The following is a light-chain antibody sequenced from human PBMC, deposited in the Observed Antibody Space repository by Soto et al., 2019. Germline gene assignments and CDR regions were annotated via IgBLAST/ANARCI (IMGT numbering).Light chain of an antibody. CDR3: QQYDNRPLT. CDR2: DAS. Sequence: DIQVSLSPSALSASVEDRVTITCQASQDISNYLNWYQQKPGKAPKLLIYDASNLETGVPSRFSGSGSGTDFTFTISSLQPEDIATYYCQQYDNRPLTFGGGTKVDIK. V-gene: IGKV1-33*01. J-gene: IGKJ4*01. CDR1: QDISNY.